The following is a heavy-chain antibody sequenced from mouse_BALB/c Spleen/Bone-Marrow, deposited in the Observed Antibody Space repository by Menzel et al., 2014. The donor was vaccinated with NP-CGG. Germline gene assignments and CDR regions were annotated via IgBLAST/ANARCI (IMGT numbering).Heavy chain of an antibody. D-gene: IGHD1-1*01. V-gene: IGHV2-6-7*01. CDR1: GFSLTDYG. CDR2: IWCDGRT. CDR3: ARNYYDSSFYFDY. Sequence: QVQPQQSGPGLVAPSQRLSIPCTVSGFSLTDYGVNWVRQPPGKGLEWLGMIWCDGRTDYNSALKSRLSISKDNSKSQVFLKMNSLQTDDTARYYCARNYYDSSFYFDYWGQGTTLTVSS. J-gene: IGHJ2*01.